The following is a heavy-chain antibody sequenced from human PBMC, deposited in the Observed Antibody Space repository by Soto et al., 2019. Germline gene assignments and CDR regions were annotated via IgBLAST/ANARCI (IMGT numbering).Heavy chain of an antibody. CDR2: TNPSSGAT. CDR3: AREAGTTGNYYFGMXV. Sequence: ASVKGSCKASGYIFIGHDLHWVRQAPGQGLEWLGWTNPSSGATNFAQKFQGRVTMTRDTSISTAYLELSRLRSDDTAIYYCAREAGTTGNYYFGMXVWGQGTTVXVSS. CDR1: GYIFIGHD. V-gene: IGHV1-2*02. D-gene: IGHD1-7*01. J-gene: IGHJ6*02.